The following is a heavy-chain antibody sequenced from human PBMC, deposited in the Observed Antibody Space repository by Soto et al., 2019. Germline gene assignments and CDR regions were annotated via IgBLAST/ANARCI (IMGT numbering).Heavy chain of an antibody. J-gene: IGHJ3*02. V-gene: IGHV3-23*01. D-gene: IGHD2-15*01. CDR1: GFTFSSYA. CDR2: ISGSGGST. Sequence: EVQLLESGGGLVQPGGSLRLSCAASGFTFSSYAMSWVRQAPGKGLEWVSAISGSGGSTYYADSVKGRCTISRDNSKNTLYLQMNSLRAEDTAVYYCAKDEQGYCSGGSCYLKAFDIWGQGTMVTVSS. CDR3: AKDEQGYCSGGSCYLKAFDI.